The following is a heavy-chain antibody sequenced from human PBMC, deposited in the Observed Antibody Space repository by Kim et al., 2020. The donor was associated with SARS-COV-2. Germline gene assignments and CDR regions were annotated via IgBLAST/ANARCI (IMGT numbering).Heavy chain of an antibody. CDR2: IYYRWST. D-gene: IGHD2-2*01. V-gene: IGHV4-39*01. CDR1: TSSSSYY. CDR3: ARHSRIVVVPAAILA. Sequence: TSSSSYYWGWIRQPPGKGLEWIGSIYYRWSTYYNPSLKSRVTISVDTSKNQFSLKLSSVTAADTAVYYCARHSRIVVVPAAILAWGQGTLAT. J-gene: IGHJ4*02.